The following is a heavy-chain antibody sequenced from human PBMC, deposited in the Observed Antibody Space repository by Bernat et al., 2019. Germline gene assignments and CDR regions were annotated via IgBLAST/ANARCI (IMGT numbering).Heavy chain of an antibody. D-gene: IGHD3-10*01. CDR3: ARRGVQGVIMDMGDAFDI. V-gene: IGHV5-51*01. CDR1: GYSFTSYW. Sequence: EVQLVQSGAEVKKPGESLKISCKGSGYSFTSYWIGWVRQMPGKGLEWMGIIYPGDSDTRYSPSFQGQVTISADKSISTAYLQWSSLKASDTAMYYCARRGVQGVIMDMGDAFDIWGQGTMVTVSS. CDR2: IYPGDSDT. J-gene: IGHJ3*02.